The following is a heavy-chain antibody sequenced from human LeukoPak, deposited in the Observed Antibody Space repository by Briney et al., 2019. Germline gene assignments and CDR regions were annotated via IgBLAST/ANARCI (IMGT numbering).Heavy chain of an antibody. V-gene: IGHV3-23*01. D-gene: IGHD6-25*01. Sequence: GGSLRLSCAASGFNFNSFSMSWVRQAPGKGLVWVSGLSGSGGSTYYADSVKGRFTISRDNSKNMVYLQMNSLRVEDTAVYYCAKYGSGWTLYFYYYLDVWGKGTTVTVS. J-gene: IGHJ6*03. CDR2: LSGSGGST. CDR3: AKYGSGWTLYFYYYLDV. CDR1: GFNFNSFS.